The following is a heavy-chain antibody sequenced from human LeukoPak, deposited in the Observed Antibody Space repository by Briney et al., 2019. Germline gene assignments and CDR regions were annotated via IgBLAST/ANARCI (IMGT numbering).Heavy chain of an antibody. J-gene: IGHJ5*02. CDR2: IYYSGNT. V-gene: IGHV4-39*01. CDR1: GGSISSSSYY. CDR3: ARAPVITTYAPRWFDP. Sequence: SETLSLTCTVSGGSISSSSYYWGWIRQPPGKGLEWIGSIYYSGNTYYNPSLKSRVTISVDTSKNQFSLKLSSVTAADTAVYYRARAPVITTYAPRWFDPWGQGTLVTVSS. D-gene: IGHD3-22*01.